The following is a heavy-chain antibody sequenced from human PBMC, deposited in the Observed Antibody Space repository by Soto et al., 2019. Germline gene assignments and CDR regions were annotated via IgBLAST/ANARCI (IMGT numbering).Heavy chain of an antibody. D-gene: IGHD3-9*01. J-gene: IGHJ4*02. Sequence: GASVKVSCKASGYTFTNYDINWVRHVTGQGLEWMGWMNPNSGKTGSAQKFQGRVTMTRDTSINTAYMELSSLRSEDTAVYYCVRLPDNVDVLTGQSGYNAYWSQGTLVTVSA. CDR3: VRLPDNVDVLTGQSGYNAY. CDR2: MNPNSGKT. V-gene: IGHV1-8*01. CDR1: GYTFTNYD.